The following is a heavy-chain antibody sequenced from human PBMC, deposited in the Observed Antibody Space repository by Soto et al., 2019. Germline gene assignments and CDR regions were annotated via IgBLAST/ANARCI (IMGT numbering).Heavy chain of an antibody. V-gene: IGHV3-74*01. J-gene: IGHJ4*02. CDR2: INSDESSK. D-gene: IGHD2-21*02. CDR3: ARAGGGNSNFDY. CDR1: GFTFSSYW. Sequence: EVQLVESGGDLVQPGGSLRLSCEASGFTFSSYWMHWVRQAPGKGTVWVSRINSDESSKTYADSVKGRFTISRDNAKNTLYLQMNSLRAEDTAVYYCARAGGGNSNFDYWGQGTLVTVSS.